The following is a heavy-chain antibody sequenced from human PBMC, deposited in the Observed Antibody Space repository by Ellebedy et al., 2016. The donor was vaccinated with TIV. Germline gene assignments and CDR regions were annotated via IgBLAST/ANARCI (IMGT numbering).Heavy chain of an antibody. V-gene: IGHV4-59*01. CDR2: IYYSGST. CDR3: AGDPYRSYVMDV. J-gene: IGHJ6*02. D-gene: IGHD1-1*01. Sequence: MPSETLSLTCTVSGGSISSYYWSWIRQPPGKGLEWIAYIYYSGSTTYNPSLKSRVTISVGTSTNQFSLKLNSVTAADTAVYYCAGDPYRSYVMDVWGQGTTVTVSS. CDR1: GGSISSYY.